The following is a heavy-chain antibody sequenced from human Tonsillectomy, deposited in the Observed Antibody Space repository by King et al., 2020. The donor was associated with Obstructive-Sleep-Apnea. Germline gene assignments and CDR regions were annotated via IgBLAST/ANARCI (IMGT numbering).Heavy chain of an antibody. CDR3: ARGGAYSNYGMDV. V-gene: IGHV3-74*01. Sequence: VQLVESGGGLVQPGGSLRLSCAASGFTFSSYWMHWVRQAPGKGLVWVSRINSDGSSTSYADSVKGRLTISRDNAKNTLYLQMNSLRAEDTAVYYCARGGAYSNYGMDVWGQGTTVTVSS. CDR2: INSDGSST. J-gene: IGHJ6*02. CDR1: GFTFSSYW. D-gene: IGHD4-11*01.